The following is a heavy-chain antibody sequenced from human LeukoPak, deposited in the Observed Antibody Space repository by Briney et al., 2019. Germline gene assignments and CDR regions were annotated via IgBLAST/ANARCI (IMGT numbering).Heavy chain of an antibody. CDR2: INPNSGGT. J-gene: IGHJ5*02. CDR1: GYTFTGYY. D-gene: IGHD6-6*01. Sequence: ASVKVSCKASGYTFTGYYMHWVRQAPGQGLERMGWINPNSGGTNYAQKFQGRVTMTRDTSISTAYMELSRLRSDDTAVYYCARAGLAARRWFDPWGQGTLVTVSS. CDR3: ARAGLAARRWFDP. V-gene: IGHV1-2*02.